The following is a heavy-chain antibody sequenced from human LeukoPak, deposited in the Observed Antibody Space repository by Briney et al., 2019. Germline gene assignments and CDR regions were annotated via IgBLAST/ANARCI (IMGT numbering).Heavy chain of an antibody. Sequence: GGSLGLSCAASGFTFTSYAMSWVRQAPGKGLEWVSSIGISGGTTYYADSVKGRFTISRDNSRNTLFLQMSSLRAEDTAIYYCARGFTVDYWGQGTLVTVSS. J-gene: IGHJ4*02. CDR2: IGISGGTT. V-gene: IGHV3-23*01. CDR1: GFTFTSYA. CDR3: ARGFTVDY. D-gene: IGHD3-10*01.